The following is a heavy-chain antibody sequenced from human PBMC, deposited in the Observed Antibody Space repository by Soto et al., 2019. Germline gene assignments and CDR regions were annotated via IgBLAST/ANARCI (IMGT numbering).Heavy chain of an antibody. CDR3: AREQGGYSYNRNWFDP. Sequence: QVQLQQWGAGLLKPSETLSLTCAVYGGSFSGYYWSWIRQPPGKGLEWIGKINHSGSTNYNPSLKSRVTISVDTSKNQFSLKLSSVTAADTAVYYCAREQGGYSYNRNWFDPWGQGTLVTVSS. CDR2: INHSGST. D-gene: IGHD5-18*01. V-gene: IGHV4-34*01. J-gene: IGHJ5*02. CDR1: GGSFSGYY.